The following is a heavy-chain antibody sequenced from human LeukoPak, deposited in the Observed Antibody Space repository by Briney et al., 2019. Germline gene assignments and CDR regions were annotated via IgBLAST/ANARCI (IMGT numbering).Heavy chain of an antibody. Sequence: PSETLSLTCAVSGYSISSGYYWGWIRQPPGKGLEWIGSIYHSGSTYYNPSLKSRVTIAVDTSKNHFSLKLSSVTAADTAVYYCASRPWGYFDYWGRGTLVTVSS. CDR3: ASRPWGYFDY. J-gene: IGHJ4*02. V-gene: IGHV4-38-2*01. CDR2: IYHSGST. D-gene: IGHD3-16*01. CDR1: GYSISSGYY.